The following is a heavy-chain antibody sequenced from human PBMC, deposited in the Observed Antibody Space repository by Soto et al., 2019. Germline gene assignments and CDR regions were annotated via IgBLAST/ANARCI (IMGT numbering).Heavy chain of an antibody. D-gene: IGHD3-22*01. J-gene: IGHJ4*02. Sequence: ASVKVSCKASGYTFTGYYMHWVRQAPGQGLEWMGWINPNSGGTNYAQKFQGRVTMTRDTSISTAYMELSRLRSDDTAVYYCARGLRNYYDSNGYYSHWGQGTLVTVSS. CDR1: GYTFTGYY. CDR2: INPNSGGT. CDR3: ARGLRNYYDSNGYYSH. V-gene: IGHV1-2*02.